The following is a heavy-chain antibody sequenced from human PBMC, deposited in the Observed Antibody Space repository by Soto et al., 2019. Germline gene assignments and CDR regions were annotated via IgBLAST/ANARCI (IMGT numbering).Heavy chain of an antibody. J-gene: IGHJ6*02. CDR1: GFSFSNYD. V-gene: IGHV3-13*01. Sequence: ALRLSCAASGFSFSNYDMHWVRQATGKGLEWVSAIGSAGDTYYSGSVKGRFTISRERAKNSLYLQMNSLRAGDTAVYYCARDRSFRYSTSSAYYYYGMDVWGQGTTVTVSS. D-gene: IGHD6-6*01. CDR3: ARDRSFRYSTSSAYYYYGMDV. CDR2: IGSAGDT.